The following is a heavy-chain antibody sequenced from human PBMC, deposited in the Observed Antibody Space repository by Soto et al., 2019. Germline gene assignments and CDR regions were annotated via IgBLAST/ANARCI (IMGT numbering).Heavy chain of an antibody. Sequence: ASVKVSCKASGYTFASYYMHWVRQAPGQGLEWMGIINPSGGSTSYAQKFQGRVTMTRDTSTSTVYMELSSLRSEDTAVYYCARNYYDSSGFGAFDIWGQGTMVTVSS. D-gene: IGHD3-22*01. CDR3: ARNYYDSSGFGAFDI. V-gene: IGHV1-46*01. CDR2: INPSGGST. J-gene: IGHJ3*02. CDR1: GYTFASYY.